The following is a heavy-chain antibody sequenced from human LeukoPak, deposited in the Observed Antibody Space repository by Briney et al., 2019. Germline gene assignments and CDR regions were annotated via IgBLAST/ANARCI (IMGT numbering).Heavy chain of an antibody. CDR3: ARAGYGDLYYLDY. CDR1: GGTFSSYA. J-gene: IGHJ4*02. Sequence: GSSVKVSCKASGGTFSSYAISWVRQAPGQGLEWMGWINPNYGGTSYAQKFQGRVTMTGDTSIGTAYMELSSLRSDDTAVYYCARAGYGDLYYLDYWGQGTLVTVSS. D-gene: IGHD4-17*01. CDR2: INPNYGGT. V-gene: IGHV1-2*02.